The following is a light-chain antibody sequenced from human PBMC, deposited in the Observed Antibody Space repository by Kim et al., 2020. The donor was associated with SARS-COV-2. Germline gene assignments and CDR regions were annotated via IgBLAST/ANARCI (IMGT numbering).Light chain of an antibody. CDR3: QQYNGWPPYT. CDR2: GAS. Sequence: EIVMTQSPATLSVSPGEGATLSCRASQSVSSYLAWYQQKRGQPPRLLIYGASTRATGIPARFSGSGSGTEFTLTISSLQSEDFAVYYCQQYNGWPPYTFGQGTKLEI. V-gene: IGKV3-15*01. CDR1: QSVSSY. J-gene: IGKJ2*01.